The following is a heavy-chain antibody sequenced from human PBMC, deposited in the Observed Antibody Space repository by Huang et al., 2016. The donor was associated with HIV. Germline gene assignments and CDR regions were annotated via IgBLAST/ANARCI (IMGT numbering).Heavy chain of an antibody. J-gene: IGHJ1*01. D-gene: IGHD3-22*01. Sequence: QVHLQESGPGLVEPSQTLSLTCTVSGVSISSGGYYCTWIRQPPGKGLEWIGYIYYRGSTYNNPYLKSRVTISVDTAKNQCSLKVTSRTAADTAVYYCGRFSYYSDSTISQYLQLWGQGALVTVSS. CDR3: GRFSYYSDSTISQYLQL. CDR1: GVSISSGGYY. V-gene: IGHV4-30-4*08. CDR2: IYYRGST.